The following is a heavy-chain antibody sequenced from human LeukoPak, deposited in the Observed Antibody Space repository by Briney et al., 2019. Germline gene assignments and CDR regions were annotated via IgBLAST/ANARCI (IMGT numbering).Heavy chain of an antibody. D-gene: IGHD6-19*01. J-gene: IGHJ4*02. CDR1: GLTVSSNY. V-gene: IGHV3-53*01. CDR3: ARRYSSGWYNDY. CDR2: IYSGGST. Sequence: GGSLRLSCAASGLTVSSNYMSWVRQAPGKGLEWVSVIYSGGSTYYADSVKGRFTISGDNSKNTLYLQMNSLRAEDTAVYYCARRYSSGWYNDYWGQGTLVTVSS.